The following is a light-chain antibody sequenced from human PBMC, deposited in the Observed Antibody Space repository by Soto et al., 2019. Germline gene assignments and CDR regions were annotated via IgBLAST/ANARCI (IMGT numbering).Light chain of an antibody. J-gene: IGLJ3*02. CDR1: SSNIGAGYD. CDR3: QSYDSSLSGSGV. CDR2: ANT. Sequence: QSVLTQPPSVSGAPGQRVTISCTGGSSNIGAGYDVHWYQQLPGTAPKLLIYANTNRRSGVPDRFSASKSGTSASLAITGLQAEDEADYYCQSYDSSLSGSGVFGGGTKLTVL. V-gene: IGLV1-40*01.